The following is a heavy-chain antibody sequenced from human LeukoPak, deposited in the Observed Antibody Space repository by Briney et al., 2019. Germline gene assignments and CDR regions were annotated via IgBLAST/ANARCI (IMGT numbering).Heavy chain of an antibody. CDR2: INHAGST. CDR1: GGSFSGYY. D-gene: IGHD3-3*01. CDR3: ARLGRTYYDFWSGP. V-gene: IGHV4-34*01. Sequence: SETLSLTCAVYGGSFSGYYWSWIRQPPGKGLEWIGEINHAGSTNYNPSLKSRVTISVDTSKNQFSLKLTSVTAADTAVYYCARLGRTYYDFWSGPWGQGTLVTVSS. J-gene: IGHJ5*02.